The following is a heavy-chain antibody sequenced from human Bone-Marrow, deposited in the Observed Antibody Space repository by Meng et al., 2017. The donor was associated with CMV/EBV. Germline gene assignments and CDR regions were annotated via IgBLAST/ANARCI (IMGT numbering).Heavy chain of an antibody. Sequence: GESLKISCAASGFTFDDYAMHWVRQAPGKGLEWVAVISYDGSNKYYADSVKGRFTISRDNSKNTLYLQMNSLRAEDTAVYYCARGIMITFGGVIARDPLGYWGQGTTVTVSS. V-gene: IGHV3-30-3*01. CDR2: ISYDGSNK. D-gene: IGHD3-16*02. CDR3: ARGIMITFGGVIARDPLGY. CDR1: GFTFDDYA. J-gene: IGHJ6*02.